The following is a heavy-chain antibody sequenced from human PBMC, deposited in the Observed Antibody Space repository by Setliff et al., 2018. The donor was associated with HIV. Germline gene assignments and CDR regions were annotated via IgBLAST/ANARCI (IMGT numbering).Heavy chain of an antibody. CDR1: GFTFNNYA. J-gene: IGHJ4*02. Sequence: PGGSLRLSCEASGFTFNNYAMQWVRQAPGKGLEWVAVISYDGNNKHYADSVKGRFTVSRDNYKNTLFVQMNSLGAEDTAVYYCARDWLDYRILDHWGQGTLVTVSS. CDR3: ARDWLDYRILDH. D-gene: IGHD2-15*01. CDR2: ISYDGNNK. V-gene: IGHV3-30*04.